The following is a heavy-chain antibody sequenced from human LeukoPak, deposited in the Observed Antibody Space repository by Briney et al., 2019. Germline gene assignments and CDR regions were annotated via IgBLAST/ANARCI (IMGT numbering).Heavy chain of an antibody. CDR1: GYIFTSYW. Sequence: GESLKISCKGSGYIFTSYWIGWVRQMPGKGLEWMGVIYPGDSDTRYSPSFQGQVTISADKSISTAYLQWSSLKASDTAMYYCARAAVVVAATEPNWFDPWGQGTLVTVSS. D-gene: IGHD2-15*01. CDR2: IYPGDSDT. CDR3: ARAAVVVAATEPNWFDP. J-gene: IGHJ5*02. V-gene: IGHV5-51*01.